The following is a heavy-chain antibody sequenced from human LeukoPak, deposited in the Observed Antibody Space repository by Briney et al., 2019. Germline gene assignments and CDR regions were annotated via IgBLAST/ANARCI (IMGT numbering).Heavy chain of an antibody. Sequence: GGSLRLSCAASGFTFSSYAMTWVRQAPGKGLEWVSSLSGGGDNTYYADSVKGRFTISRDNSKNTVSLQVNSLRAEDTAIYYCSRESGAFCPFGYWGQGTLVIVPS. D-gene: IGHD1-26*01. CDR1: GFTFSSYA. CDR2: LSGGGDNT. CDR3: SRESGAFCPFGY. J-gene: IGHJ4*02. V-gene: IGHV3-23*01.